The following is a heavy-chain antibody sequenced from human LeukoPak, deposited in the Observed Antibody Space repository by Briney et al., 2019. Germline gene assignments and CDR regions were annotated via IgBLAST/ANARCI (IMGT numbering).Heavy chain of an antibody. D-gene: IGHD3-22*01. J-gene: IGHJ5*02. CDR2: VKSDGAGT. Sequence: GGSLRLSCAASGFTFSSYNMNWVRQAPGKGLAWVASVKSDGAGTHYADSVKGRFTISRDNSKNILYLQMNSLRAEDTAIYYCARCTTASSGWCNWLDPWGQGTLVTVSS. CDR3: ARCTTASSGWCNWLDP. CDR1: GFTFSSYN. V-gene: IGHV3-23*01.